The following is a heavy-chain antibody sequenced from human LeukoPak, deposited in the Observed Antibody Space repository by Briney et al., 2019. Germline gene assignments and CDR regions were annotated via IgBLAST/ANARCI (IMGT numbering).Heavy chain of an antibody. CDR2: ISGDCGST. V-gene: IGHV3-43*02. CDR1: GFTFDDYA. J-gene: IGHJ5*02. Sequence: GGSLRLSCAASGFTFDDYAMHWVRQAPGKGLEWVSLISGDCGSTYYADSVKGRFTISRDNSKNSLYLQMNSLRTEDTALYYCAKDLYCSSTSCYGHWFDPWGQGTLVTVSS. D-gene: IGHD2-2*01. CDR3: AKDLYCSSTSCYGHWFDP.